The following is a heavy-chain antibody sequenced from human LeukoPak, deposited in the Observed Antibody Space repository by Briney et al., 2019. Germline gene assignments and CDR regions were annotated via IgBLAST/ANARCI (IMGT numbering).Heavy chain of an antibody. D-gene: IGHD3-10*01. CDR3: ARDLFTMVRGVIMPLGY. V-gene: IGHV3-64*01. CDR2: ISTNGVTT. J-gene: IGHJ4*02. CDR1: GFTFSSYG. Sequence: GGSLRLSCAASGFTFSSYGLHWVRQAPGKGLEYVSAISTNGVTTYYANSVKGRFTISRDNAKNSLYLQMNSLRAEDTAVYYCARDLFTMVRGVIMPLGYWGQGTLVTVSS.